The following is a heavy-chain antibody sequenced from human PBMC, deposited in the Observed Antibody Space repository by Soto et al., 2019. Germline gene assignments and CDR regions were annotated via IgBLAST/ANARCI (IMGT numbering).Heavy chain of an antibody. V-gene: IGHV4-59*01. CDR3: ARGAGGLLYYFDY. D-gene: IGHD3-16*01. Sequence: SETLSLTCTVSGGSISSYYWSWIRQPPGKGLEWIGYIYYSGSTNYNPSLKSRVTISVDTSKNQFSLKLSSVTAADTAVYYCARGAGGLLYYFDYWGQGTLVTVSS. CDR2: IYYSGST. CDR1: GGSISSYY. J-gene: IGHJ4*02.